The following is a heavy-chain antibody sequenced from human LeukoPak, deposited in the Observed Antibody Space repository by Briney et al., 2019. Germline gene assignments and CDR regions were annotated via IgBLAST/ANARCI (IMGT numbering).Heavy chain of an antibody. Sequence: GASVKVSCKASGYTFTSYGISWVRQAPGQGLGWMGWISAYNGNTNYAQKLQGRVTMTTDKSTSTAYMELSSLRSEDTAVYYCARAYYYDSSGYYYYYYGMDVWGQGTTVTVSS. J-gene: IGHJ6*02. V-gene: IGHV1-18*01. CDR2: ISAYNGNT. D-gene: IGHD3-22*01. CDR1: GYTFTSYG. CDR3: ARAYYYDSSGYYYYYYGMDV.